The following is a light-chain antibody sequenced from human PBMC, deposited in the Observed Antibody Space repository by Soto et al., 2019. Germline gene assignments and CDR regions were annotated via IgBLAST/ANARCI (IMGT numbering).Light chain of an antibody. CDR3: ISYAGSISV. CDR2: DVN. CDR1: SSDVGGYNY. Sequence: QSVLTPPPSASGSPGQSVAISCTGTSSDVGGYNYVSWYQQHPGKAPKLMFYDVNKRPSGVPDRFSGSKSCNTPSLTVSGLQDEDEADYYCISYAGSISVFGTGTKLTVL. J-gene: IGLJ6*01. V-gene: IGLV2-8*01.